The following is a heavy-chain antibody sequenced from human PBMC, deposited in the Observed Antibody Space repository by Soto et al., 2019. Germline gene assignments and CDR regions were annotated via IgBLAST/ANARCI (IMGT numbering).Heavy chain of an antibody. D-gene: IGHD2-21*01. CDR2: ISPNSGDT. V-gene: IGHV1-18*01. CDR3: AREMWTRHGPQNFFHF. CDR1: GYSFTTYG. J-gene: IGHJ4*02. Sequence: GASVKVSCKASGYSFTTYGICWVRQAPGQGLEWMGYISPNSGDTRYAQTLQGRVTLTTDTSTSTAYMELRSLRSDDTAVYYCAREMWTRHGPQNFFHFSGPGALVTGSS.